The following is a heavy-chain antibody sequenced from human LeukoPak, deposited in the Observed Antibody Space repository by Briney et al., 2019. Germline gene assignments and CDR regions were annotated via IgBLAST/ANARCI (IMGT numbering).Heavy chain of an antibody. Sequence: GASVKLSCKASGYTFTDYYIHWVRQAPGQGLEWMGWINPYTGGTNYAQTFQGRVTMTRDTSISTAYMELSSLRSDDTAVYYCARGPTTGNDYWGQGTLVTVSS. J-gene: IGHJ4*02. D-gene: IGHD1-14*01. CDR1: GYTFTDYY. CDR2: INPYTGGT. CDR3: ARGPTTGNDY. V-gene: IGHV1-2*02.